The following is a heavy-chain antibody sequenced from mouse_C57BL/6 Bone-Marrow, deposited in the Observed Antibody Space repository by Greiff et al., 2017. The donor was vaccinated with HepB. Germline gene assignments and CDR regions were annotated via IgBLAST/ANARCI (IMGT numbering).Heavy chain of an antibody. V-gene: IGHV3-6*01. CDR2: ISYDGSN. CDR3: ARVYAFAY. D-gene: IGHD2-3*01. Sequence: EVQLQESGPGLVKPSQSLSLTCSVTGYSITSGYYWNWIRQFPGNKLEWMGYISYDGSNNYNPSLKNRISITRDTSKNQFFLKLNSVTTEDTATYYCARVYAFAYWGQGTLVTVSA. CDR1: GYSITSGYY. J-gene: IGHJ3*01.